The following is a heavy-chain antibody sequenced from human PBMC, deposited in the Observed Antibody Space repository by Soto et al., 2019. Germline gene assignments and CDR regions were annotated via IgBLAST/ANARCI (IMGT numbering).Heavy chain of an antibody. CDR1: GGSINSYY. D-gene: IGHD3-10*01. Sequence: QVQLQESGPGLVKPSETLSLTCTVSGGSINSYYWSWIRQPAGKGLEWIGRIYSGGSTNYTPSLKSRLTVSVDTSQNQFSLKLTSVTAADTAVYYCARGPGGFGDFSLDYWGQGTLVTVSS. CDR3: ARGPGGFGDFSLDY. CDR2: IYSGGST. J-gene: IGHJ4*02. V-gene: IGHV4-4*07.